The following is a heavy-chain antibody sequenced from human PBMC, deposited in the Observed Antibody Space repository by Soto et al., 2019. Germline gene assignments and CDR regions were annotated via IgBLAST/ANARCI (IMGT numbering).Heavy chain of an antibody. CDR1: GFTFSDHY. CDR2: INPSGTYT. Sequence: GSLRLSCAASGFTFSDHYMSWIRQAPGKGLEWISYINPSGTYTHYADSVKGRFAISRGNAENALYLQMNSLRPEDTALYYCGRGHHSKEVWGRGATVTVYS. CDR3: GRGHHSKEV. J-gene: IGHJ6*02. V-gene: IGHV3-11*06.